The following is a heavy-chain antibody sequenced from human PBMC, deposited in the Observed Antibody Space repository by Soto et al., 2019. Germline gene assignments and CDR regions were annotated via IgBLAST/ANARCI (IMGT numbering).Heavy chain of an antibody. CDR1: GGSFSGYY. CDR2: INHSGST. Sequence: SETLSLTCAVYGGSFSGYYWSWIRQPPGKGLEWIGEINHSGSTNYNPSLKSRVTISVDTSKNQFPLKLSSVTAADTAVYYCARGGIAAAGPLIWFDPWGQGTLVTVSS. V-gene: IGHV4-34*01. D-gene: IGHD6-13*01. CDR3: ARGGIAAAGPLIWFDP. J-gene: IGHJ5*02.